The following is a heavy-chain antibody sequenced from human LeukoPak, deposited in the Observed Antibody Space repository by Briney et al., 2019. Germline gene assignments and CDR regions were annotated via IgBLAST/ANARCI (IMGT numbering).Heavy chain of an antibody. CDR3: ARAPDGVRGLINV. CDR1: GFTFSSYA. J-gene: IGHJ4*02. CDR2: ISYDGSNK. D-gene: IGHD3-10*01. V-gene: IGHV3-30*04. Sequence: PGRSLRLSCAASGFTFSSYAMHWVRQAPGKGLEWVAVISYDGSNKYYADSVKGRFTISRDNSKNTLYLQMNSLRAEDTAVYYCARAPDGVRGLINVWGQGTLVTVSS.